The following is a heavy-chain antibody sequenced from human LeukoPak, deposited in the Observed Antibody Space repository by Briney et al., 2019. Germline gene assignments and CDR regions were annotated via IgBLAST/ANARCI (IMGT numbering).Heavy chain of an antibody. V-gene: IGHV3-30*18. Sequence: PGGSLRLSCAASGFTFSDYGMHWVRQAPGKGLEGVAVISYDGNTKYYADSVKGRFTISRDNSKNTLYLQMNSLSPEDTAVYHCAKSGCCNPNCYLNSWGRGTLVTVSS. CDR3: AKSGCCNPNCYLNS. CDR2: ISYDGNTK. D-gene: IGHD2-2*01. CDR1: GFTFSDYG. J-gene: IGHJ4*02.